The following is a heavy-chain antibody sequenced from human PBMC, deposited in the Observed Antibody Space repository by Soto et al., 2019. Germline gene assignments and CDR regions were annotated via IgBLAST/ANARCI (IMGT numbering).Heavy chain of an antibody. D-gene: IGHD3-10*01. CDR1: GFTLSGSD. Sequence: GSLRLSCAASGFTLSGSDIHLVRQASGKGLEWVGRIRTKSNNFATSYAESVRCRVTISRDDSDNTASLQMRSLKIEDTATYYRSRHQGGPSMVFYGMDVWGEGTTVTVSS. J-gene: IGHJ6*04. V-gene: IGHV3-73*01. CDR3: SRHQGGPSMVFYGMDV. CDR2: IRTKSNNFAT.